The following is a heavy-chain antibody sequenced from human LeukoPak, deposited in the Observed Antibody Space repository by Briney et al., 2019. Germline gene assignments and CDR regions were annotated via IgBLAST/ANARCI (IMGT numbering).Heavy chain of an antibody. CDR3: ARDNGGYYYV. D-gene: IGHD3-22*01. CDR1: GGTFSSYA. V-gene: IGHV1-69*13. Sequence: SVKVSCKASGGTFSSYAISWVRQAPGQGLERMGGIIPIFGTANYAQKFQGRVTITADESTSTAYMELSSLRSEDTAVHYCARDNGGYYYVWGQGTLVTVSS. J-gene: IGHJ4*02. CDR2: IIPIFGTA.